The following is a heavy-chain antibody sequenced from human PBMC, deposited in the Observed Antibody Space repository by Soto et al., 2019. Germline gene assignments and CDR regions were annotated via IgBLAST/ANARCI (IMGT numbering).Heavy chain of an antibody. Sequence: GKVSCKVSGYTLTELSMHWVRQAPGKGLEWMGGFDPEDGETIYAQKFQGRVTMTEDTSTDTAYMELSSLRSEDTAVYYCATVHCSGGTCYSWFDPWGQGTLVTVSS. V-gene: IGHV1-24*01. CDR2: FDPEDGET. CDR1: GYTLTELS. D-gene: IGHD2-15*01. J-gene: IGHJ5*02. CDR3: ATVHCSGGTCYSWFDP.